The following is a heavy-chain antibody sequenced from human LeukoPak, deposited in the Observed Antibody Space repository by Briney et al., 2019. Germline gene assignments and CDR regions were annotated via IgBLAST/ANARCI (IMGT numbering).Heavy chain of an antibody. V-gene: IGHV4-31*03. D-gene: IGHD2-2*02. CDR3: ARDGVWRDCSSTSCYTVALGIDI. CDR1: GGSISSGGYY. Sequence: PSETLSLTCTVSGGSISSGGYYWSWIRQHPGKGLEWIGYIYYSGSTYYNPSLKSRVTLSVDTSKNQFSLKLSSVTAADTAVYYCARDGVWRDCSSTSCYTVALGIDIWGQGTMVTVSS. CDR2: IYYSGST. J-gene: IGHJ3*02.